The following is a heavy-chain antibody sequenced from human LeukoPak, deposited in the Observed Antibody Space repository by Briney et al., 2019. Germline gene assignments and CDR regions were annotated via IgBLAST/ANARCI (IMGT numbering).Heavy chain of an antibody. CDR3: ARVLYDYALDY. D-gene: IGHD3-16*01. V-gene: IGHV4-34*01. CDR1: GGSFSGYY. CDR2: INHSGST. J-gene: IGHJ4*02. Sequence: SETLSLTCAVYGGSFSGYYWSWIRQPPGKGLEWIGEINHSGSTNYNPSLKSRVTISVDTSKNQFPLKLSSVTAADTAVYYCARVLYDYALDYWGQGTLVTVSS.